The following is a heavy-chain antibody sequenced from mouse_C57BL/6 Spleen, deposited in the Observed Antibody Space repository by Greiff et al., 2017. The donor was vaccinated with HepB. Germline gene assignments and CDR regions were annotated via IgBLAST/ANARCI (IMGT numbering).Heavy chain of an antibody. CDR2: ISSGSSTI. CDR1: GFTFSDYG. D-gene: IGHD1-1*01. J-gene: IGHJ3*01. V-gene: IGHV5-17*01. Sequence: EVKLVESGGGLVKPGGSLKLSCAASGFTFSDYGMHWVRQAPEKGLEWVAYISSGSSTIYYADTVKGRFTISRDNAKNTLFLQMTSLRSEDTAMYYCARRTVEAAWFAYWGQGTLVTVSA. CDR3: ARRTVEAAWFAY.